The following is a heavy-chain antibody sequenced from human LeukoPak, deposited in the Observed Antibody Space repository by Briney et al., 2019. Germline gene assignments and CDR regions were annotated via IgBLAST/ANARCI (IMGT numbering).Heavy chain of an antibody. CDR2: ITSTSTYI. J-gene: IGHJ4*02. D-gene: IGHD3-10*01. CDR3: AAMVRGVIYFDY. Sequence: PGGSLRLSCAASVFTCSGCSMNWVRQAPGKGLEWVSFITSTSTYIYYADSVKGRFTISRDNANNSLYLQMNSLRAEDTAVYYCAAMVRGVIYFDYWGQGSLVTVSS. V-gene: IGHV3-21*01. CDR1: VFTCSGCS.